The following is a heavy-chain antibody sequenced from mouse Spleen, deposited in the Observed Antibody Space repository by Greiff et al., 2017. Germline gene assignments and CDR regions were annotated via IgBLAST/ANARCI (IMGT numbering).Heavy chain of an antibody. CDR3: ARSPDSSGLDY. V-gene: IGHV1-81*01. CDR2: IYPRSGNT. CDR1: GYTFTSYG. J-gene: IGHJ2*01. D-gene: IGHD3-2*01. Sequence: VKLMESGAELARPGASVKLSCKASGYTFTSYGISWVKQRPGQGLEWIGEIYPRSGNTYYNEKFKGKATLTADKSSSTAYMELRSLTSEDSAVYFCARSPDSSGLDYWGQGTTLTVSS.